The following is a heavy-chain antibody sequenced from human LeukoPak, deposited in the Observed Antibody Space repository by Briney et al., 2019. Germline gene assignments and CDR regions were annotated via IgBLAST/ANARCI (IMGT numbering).Heavy chain of an antibody. CDR2: ISGIADST. CDR1: GFTFSIYA. CDR3: AKVRNYDSSSYYWNDAFDI. Sequence: GGSLRLSCAASGFTFSIYAMSWVRQAPGKGVGGGSRISGIADSTYFADSVKGRFTISRDNSKNTLYLQMDTLRAEDTAVYYCAKVRNYDSSSYYWNDAFDIWGQGTKVTVSS. V-gene: IGHV3-23*01. J-gene: IGHJ3*02. D-gene: IGHD3-22*01.